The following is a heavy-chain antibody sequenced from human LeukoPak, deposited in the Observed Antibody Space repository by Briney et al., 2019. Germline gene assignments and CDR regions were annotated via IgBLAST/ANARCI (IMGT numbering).Heavy chain of an antibody. V-gene: IGHV4-34*01. Sequence: SETLSLTCAVYGGSFSGYYWSWIRQPPGKGLEWIGEINHSGSTNYNPSLKSRVTISVDTSKNQFSLKLSSVTAADTAVYYCARGGHAAQYYYYGSGSVFDYWGQGTLVTVSS. D-gene: IGHD3-10*01. J-gene: IGHJ4*02. CDR3: ARGGHAAQYYYYGSGSVFDY. CDR1: GGSFSGYY. CDR2: INHSGST.